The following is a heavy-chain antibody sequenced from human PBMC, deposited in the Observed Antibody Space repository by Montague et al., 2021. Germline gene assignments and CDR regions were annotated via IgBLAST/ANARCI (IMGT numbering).Heavy chain of an antibody. D-gene: IGHD2-21*02. CDR2: IYYSGST. CDR3: ARRGVVTGWFDP. CDR1: GGTISSSSYY. Sequence: SETLSLTCTVSGGTISSSSYYWGWIRQPPGKGLEWIGSIYYSGSTYYNPSLKSRLTISVDTSKNQFSLKLSSVTAADTAVYYCARRGVVTGWFDPWGQGTLVTVSS. V-gene: IGHV4-39*07. J-gene: IGHJ5*02.